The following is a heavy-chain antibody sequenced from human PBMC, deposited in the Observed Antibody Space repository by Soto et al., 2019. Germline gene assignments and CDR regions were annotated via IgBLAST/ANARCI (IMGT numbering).Heavy chain of an antibody. CDR1: GGSISSYY. Sequence: PSETLSLTCTVSGGSISSYYWSWIRQPPGKGLEWIGYIYYSGSTNYNPSLKSRVTISVDTSKNQFSLKLSSVTAADTAVYYCARDIVKSGYSYGPDYYYYYGMDVWGQGTTVTV. V-gene: IGHV4-59*01. CDR2: IYYSGST. D-gene: IGHD5-18*01. CDR3: ARDIVKSGYSYGPDYYYYYGMDV. J-gene: IGHJ6*02.